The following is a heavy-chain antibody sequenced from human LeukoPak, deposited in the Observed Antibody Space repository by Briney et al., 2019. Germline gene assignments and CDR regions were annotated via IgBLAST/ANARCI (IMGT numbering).Heavy chain of an antibody. J-gene: IGHJ5*02. CDR2: ISGSSSYI. V-gene: IGHV3-21*01. Sequence: PGGSLRLFCAASGFTFSTYTMNSVRQAPGKGLEWVSSISGSSSYIYYADSVKGRFTISRDNAKNSLYLQMNSLRADDTAVYYCARASDYDSVWGSYRYYDWFDPWGQGTLVTVSS. CDR1: GFTFSTYT. D-gene: IGHD3-16*02. CDR3: ARASDYDSVWGSYRYYDWFDP.